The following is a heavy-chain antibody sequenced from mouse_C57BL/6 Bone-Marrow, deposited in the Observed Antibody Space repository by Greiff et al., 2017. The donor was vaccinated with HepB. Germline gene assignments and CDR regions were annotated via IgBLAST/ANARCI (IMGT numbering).Heavy chain of an antibody. J-gene: IGHJ1*03. V-gene: IGHV14-4*01. Sequence: DVKLVESGAELVRPGASVKLSCTASGFNIKDDYMHWVKQRPEQGLEWIGWIDPENGDTEYASKFQGKATITADTSSNTAYLQLSSLTSEDTAVYYCTTTLAFDVWGTGTTVTVSS. CDR1: GFNIKDDY. CDR2: IDPENGDT. CDR3: TTTLAFDV.